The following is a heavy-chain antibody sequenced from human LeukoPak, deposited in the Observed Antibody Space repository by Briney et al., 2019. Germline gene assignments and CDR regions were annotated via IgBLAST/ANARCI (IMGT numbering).Heavy chain of an antibody. J-gene: IGHJ4*02. CDR3: AKGGRGSYYATLDY. CDR1: GFTFSSYA. Sequence: GGSLRLSCAASGFTFSSYAMSWVRQAPGKGLEWVSAISGSGGSTYYADSVKGRFTISRDNSKNTLYLQMNSLGAEDTAVYYCAKGGRGSYYATLDYWGQGTLVTVSS. D-gene: IGHD1-26*01. V-gene: IGHV3-23*01. CDR2: ISGSGGST.